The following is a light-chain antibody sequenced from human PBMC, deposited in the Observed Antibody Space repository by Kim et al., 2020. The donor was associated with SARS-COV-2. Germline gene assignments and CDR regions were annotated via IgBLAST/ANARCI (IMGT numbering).Light chain of an antibody. Sequence: DIVMTQSPDSLAVSLGEGATIKCKSSQSVLYSSNNKNYLTWYQQKPGQPPKLLIYWASTRESGVPDRFSGSGSGTDFTLTINSMQAEDVAVYYCQQYYTTPWTFGQGTKVEIK. CDR3: QQYYTTPWT. CDR2: WAS. J-gene: IGKJ1*01. V-gene: IGKV4-1*01. CDR1: QSVLYSSNNKNY.